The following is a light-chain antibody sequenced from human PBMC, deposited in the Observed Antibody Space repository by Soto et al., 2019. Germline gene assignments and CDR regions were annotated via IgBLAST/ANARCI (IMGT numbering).Light chain of an antibody. Sequence: QPVLTQSPSASASLGASVKLTCTLSSGHSSYAIAWHQLQPEKGPRYLMKLNSDGSHSKGDGIPDRFSGSSSGAERYLTISSLQSEDEADYYCQTWDTGRWVFGGGTKLTVL. J-gene: IGLJ3*02. CDR3: QTWDTGRWV. CDR2: LNSDGSH. CDR1: SGHSSYA. V-gene: IGLV4-69*01.